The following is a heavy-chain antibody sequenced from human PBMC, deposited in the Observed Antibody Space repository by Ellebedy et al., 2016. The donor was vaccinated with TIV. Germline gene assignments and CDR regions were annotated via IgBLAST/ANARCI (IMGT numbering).Heavy chain of an antibody. CDR1: GYSFTGYA. CDR3: ARDRTNPVTGDY. D-gene: IGHD4-11*01. CDR2: INPDNGVT. J-gene: IGHJ4*02. V-gene: IGHV1-2*02. Sequence: AASVKVSCKASGYSFTGYAIHWVRQAPGQGPEWVGWINPDNGVTVYEQKLQGRVTITGDTSISTVYMELSSLRSDDTAIYYCARDRTNPVTGDYWGQGTLVFVSS.